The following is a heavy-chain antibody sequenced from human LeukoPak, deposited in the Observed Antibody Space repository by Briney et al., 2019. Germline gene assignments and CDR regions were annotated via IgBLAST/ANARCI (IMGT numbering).Heavy chain of an antibody. J-gene: IGHJ4*02. CDR3: ARGNYGFDY. D-gene: IGHD1-7*01. CDR2: IISDGTGT. Sequence: QAGGSLRLSCAASGFTFTDYEMYWVRQTPGKGLEWVSRIISDGTGTNYADSVKGRFTISRDNAKNTLYLQMNSLRAEDTAVYYCARGNYGFDYWSQGTLVTVSS. CDR1: GFTFTDYE. V-gene: IGHV3-74*01.